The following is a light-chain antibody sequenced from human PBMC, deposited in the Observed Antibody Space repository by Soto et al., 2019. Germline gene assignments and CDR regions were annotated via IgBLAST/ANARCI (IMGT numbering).Light chain of an antibody. CDR1: QSVSNY. Sequence: EIVLTQSPATLSLSPGEGATLSCRASQSVSNYLAWYRQKPGQAPRLLIFTASNRATGIPARFSGSGSETDFTLTISSLETEDFAVYYCQQRSNWPWTFGQGTRVEFK. J-gene: IGKJ1*01. V-gene: IGKV3-11*01. CDR3: QQRSNWPWT. CDR2: TAS.